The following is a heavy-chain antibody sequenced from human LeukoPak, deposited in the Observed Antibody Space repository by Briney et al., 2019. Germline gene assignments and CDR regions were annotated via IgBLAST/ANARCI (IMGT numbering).Heavy chain of an antibody. Sequence: SQTLSLTCTVSGGSISSGDYYWSWIRQPPGKGLEWIGYIYYSGSTYYNPSLKSRVTISVDTSKNQFSLKLSSVTAADTAVYYCARAGGATRGDYFDYWGQGTLVTVSS. CDR1: GGSISSGDYY. D-gene: IGHD1-26*01. CDR2: IYYSGST. V-gene: IGHV4-30-4*08. CDR3: ARAGGATRGDYFDY. J-gene: IGHJ4*02.